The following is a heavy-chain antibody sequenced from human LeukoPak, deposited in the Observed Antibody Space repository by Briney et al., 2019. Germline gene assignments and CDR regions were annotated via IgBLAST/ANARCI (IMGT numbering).Heavy chain of an antibody. CDR1: GFTFSSYW. CDR2: INSDGSST. J-gene: IGHJ5*02. D-gene: IGHD2-2*02. V-gene: IGHV3-74*01. CDR3: ARPQSYCSSTSCYSLNWFDP. Sequence: GGSLRLSCAASGFTFSSYWMHWVRQAPGKGLVWVSRINSDGSSTSYADSVKGRFTISRDNAKNTLYLQMNSLRAGDTAVYYCARPQSYCSSTSCYSLNWFDPWGQGTLVTVSS.